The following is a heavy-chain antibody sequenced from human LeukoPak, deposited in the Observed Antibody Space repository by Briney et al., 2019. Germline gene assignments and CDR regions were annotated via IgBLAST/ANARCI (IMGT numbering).Heavy chain of an antibody. D-gene: IGHD3-10*01. J-gene: IGHJ6*03. CDR3: ARVSFYGSGSYYTALYYYYMDV. V-gene: IGHV3-33*01. Sequence: GRSLRLSCAASGFTFSSYGMHWVRQAPGKGLEWVAVIWYDGSNKYYADSVKGRFTISRDNSKNTLYLQMNSLRAEDTAVYYCARVSFYGSGSYYTALYYYYMDVWGKGTTVTVSS. CDR2: IWYDGSNK. CDR1: GFTFSSYG.